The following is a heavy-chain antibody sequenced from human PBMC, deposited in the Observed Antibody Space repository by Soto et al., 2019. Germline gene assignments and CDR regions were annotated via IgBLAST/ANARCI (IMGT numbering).Heavy chain of an antibody. CDR2: ITKSGDDS. Sequence: DVQLVESWGGLVQPGGSLRLSCSASGFTFGTYAMHWGRQAPGKRLEYVSAITKSGDDSYYSASVRGRFNNSRDNSKNTLYLQTSSLRAEDTAVYYCEARQCGDGCNAPCDYWGLGILVTVSS. J-gene: IGHJ4*02. V-gene: IGHV3-64D*06. CDR3: EARQCGDGCNAPCDY. D-gene: IGHD2-21*01. CDR1: GFTFGTYA.